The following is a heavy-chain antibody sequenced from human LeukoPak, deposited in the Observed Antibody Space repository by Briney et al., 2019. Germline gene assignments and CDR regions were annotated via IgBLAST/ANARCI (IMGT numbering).Heavy chain of an antibody. J-gene: IGHJ6*04. V-gene: IGHV3-9*01. D-gene: IGHD2-15*01. Sequence: GGSLRLSCAASGFTFDDYAMHWVRQAPGKGLEWVSGISWNSGSIGYADSVKGRFTISRDNAKNSLYLQMNSLRAEDTALYYCAKDRAFDIVVEMDVWGKGTTVTVSS. CDR2: ISWNSGSI. CDR3: AKDRAFDIVVEMDV. CDR1: GFTFDDYA.